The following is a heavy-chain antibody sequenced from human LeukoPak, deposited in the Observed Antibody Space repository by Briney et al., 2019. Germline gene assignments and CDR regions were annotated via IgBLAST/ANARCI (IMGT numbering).Heavy chain of an antibody. Sequence: PGGSLRLSCAAPGFTFSSYAMSWVRQAPGKGLEWVSAISSSGGSTYYADSVKGRFTISRDNSKNRLYLQMNSLRAEDTAVYYCAKGVRGGTWYFDLWGRGTLVTVSS. D-gene: IGHD3-10*01. CDR2: ISSSGGST. V-gene: IGHV3-23*01. CDR1: GFTFSSYA. CDR3: AKGVRGGTWYFDL. J-gene: IGHJ2*01.